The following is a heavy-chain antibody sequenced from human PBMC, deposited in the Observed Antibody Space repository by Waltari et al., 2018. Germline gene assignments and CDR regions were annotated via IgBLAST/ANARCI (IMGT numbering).Heavy chain of an antibody. CDR3: ARDIVWNDYLAF. J-gene: IGHJ4*02. CDR1: GFILRDYK. V-gene: IGHV3-48*03. D-gene: IGHD2-21*01. Sequence: EVQLVESGGGVAHPGGSLRLPCAASGFILRDYKINWVRQAPGKGLEWVSYISRTGSLKDYGESVKGRVTISRDNAKQSAYLEIHSLRVEDTGIYYCARDIVWNDYLAFWGQGVRVTVAS. CDR2: ISRTGSLK.